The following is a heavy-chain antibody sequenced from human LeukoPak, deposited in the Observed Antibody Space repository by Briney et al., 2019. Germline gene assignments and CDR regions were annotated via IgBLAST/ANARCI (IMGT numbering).Heavy chain of an antibody. CDR2: INHSGST. J-gene: IGHJ4*02. V-gene: IGHV4-34*01. CDR1: GGSFSGYY. Sequence: SETLSLTCAVYGGSFSGYYWSWIRQPPGKGLEWIGEINHSGSTNYNPSLKSRVTISADTSKNQFSLKPSSVTAADTAVYYCARLSVGIAVAGTDYWGQGTLVTVSS. D-gene: IGHD6-19*01. CDR3: ARLSVGIAVAGTDY.